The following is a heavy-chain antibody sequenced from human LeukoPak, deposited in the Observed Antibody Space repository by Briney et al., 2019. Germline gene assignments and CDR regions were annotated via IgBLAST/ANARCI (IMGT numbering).Heavy chain of an antibody. CDR1: GYTFTGYY. CDR3: ARSRYCSSTSCYRAGYYYYMDV. CDR2: INPNSGGT. Sequence: ASVKVSCKASGYTFTGYYMHWVRQAPGQGLEWMGWINPNSGGTNYAQKFQGRVTMTRDTSISTAYMELSRLRSDDTAVYYCARSRYCSSTSCYRAGYYYYMDVWGKGTTDTVSS. J-gene: IGHJ6*03. V-gene: IGHV1-2*02. D-gene: IGHD2-2*02.